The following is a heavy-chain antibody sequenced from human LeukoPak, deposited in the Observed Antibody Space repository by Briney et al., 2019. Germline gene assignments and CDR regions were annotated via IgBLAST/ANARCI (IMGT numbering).Heavy chain of an antibody. CDR3: ARGGGSGWYGVFDY. Sequence: GGSLRLSCAASGFTFSSYSMNWVRQAPGKGLEWVSSISSSSSYIYYADSVRGRSTISRDNAKNSLYLQMNSLRAEDTAVYYCARGGGSGWYGVFDYWGQGTLVTVSS. V-gene: IGHV3-21*01. J-gene: IGHJ4*02. CDR2: ISSSSSYI. CDR1: GFTFSSYS. D-gene: IGHD6-19*01.